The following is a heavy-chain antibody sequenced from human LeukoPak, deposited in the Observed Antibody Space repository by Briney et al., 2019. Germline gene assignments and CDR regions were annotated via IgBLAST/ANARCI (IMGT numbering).Heavy chain of an antibody. Sequence: PGRSLRLSCAASGFTFSSYAMHWVRQAPGKGLEWVAVISYDGSNKYYADSVKGRFTISRDNSKNTLYLQMNSLRAEDTAVYYCARDQVPGYYYGMDVWGQGTTVTVSS. D-gene: IGHD4/OR15-4a*01. CDR1: GFTFSSYA. V-gene: IGHV3-30-3*01. J-gene: IGHJ6*02. CDR2: ISYDGSNK. CDR3: ARDQVPGYYYGMDV.